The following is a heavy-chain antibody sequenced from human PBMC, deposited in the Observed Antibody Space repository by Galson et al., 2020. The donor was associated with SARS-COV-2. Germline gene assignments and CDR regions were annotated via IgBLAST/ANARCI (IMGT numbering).Heavy chain of an antibody. V-gene: IGHV2-5*02. D-gene: IGHD3-3*01. CDR2: IYWDDDK. J-gene: IGHJ4*02. CDR3: AHMDPLRLTTTCWWDY. CDR1: GFSLSPSGVG. Sequence: KMSGPTLAKPTQTLTLTCTFSGFSLSPSGVGVGWIRQPPGKALEWLALIYWDDDKRYSPSLKSRLTITKDTSKNQVVLTMTNMDPVDTATYYCAHMDPLRLTTTCWWDYWGQGTLGTVSS.